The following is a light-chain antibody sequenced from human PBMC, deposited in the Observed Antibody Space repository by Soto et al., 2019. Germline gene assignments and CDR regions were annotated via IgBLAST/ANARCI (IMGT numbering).Light chain of an antibody. CDR2: GAS. Sequence: IVLTQSPGTLSLSPGERATLSCRASQSVTRNYLDWYQQKPGQAPRLLIYGASTRATGIPDRFSGSGSGTDFTLTISILQPADLEVYSCHQDGRSTHSTLGPGNKVDIK. CDR3: HQDGRSTHST. J-gene: IGKJ3*01. V-gene: IGKV3-20*01. CDR1: QSVTRNY.